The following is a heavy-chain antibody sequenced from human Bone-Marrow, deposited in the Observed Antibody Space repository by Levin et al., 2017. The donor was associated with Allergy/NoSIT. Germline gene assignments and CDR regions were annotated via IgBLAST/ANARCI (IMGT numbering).Heavy chain of an antibody. D-gene: IGHD3-22*01. CDR1: GGSFSGYY. V-gene: IGHV4-34*01. Sequence: PSETLSLTCAVYGGSFSGYYWSWIRQPPGKGLEWIGEINHSGSTNYNPSLKSRVTISVDTSKNQFSLKLSSVTAADTAVYYCARGDTMIVDIWGQGTMVTVSS. CDR2: INHSGST. CDR3: ARGDTMIVDI. J-gene: IGHJ3*02.